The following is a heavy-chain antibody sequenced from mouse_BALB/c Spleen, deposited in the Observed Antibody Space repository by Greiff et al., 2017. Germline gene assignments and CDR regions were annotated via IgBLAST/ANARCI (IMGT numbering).Heavy chain of an antibody. CDR3: ARGTGTWAMDY. Sequence: EVQRVESGGGLVQPGGSLKLSCAASGFTFSSYGMSWVRQTPDKRLELVATINSNGGSTYYPDSVKGRFTISRDNAKNTLYLQMSSLKSEDTAMYYCARGTGTWAMDYWGQGTSVTVSS. D-gene: IGHD4-1*01. V-gene: IGHV5-6-3*01. CDR2: INSNGGST. CDR1: GFTFSSYG. J-gene: IGHJ4*01.